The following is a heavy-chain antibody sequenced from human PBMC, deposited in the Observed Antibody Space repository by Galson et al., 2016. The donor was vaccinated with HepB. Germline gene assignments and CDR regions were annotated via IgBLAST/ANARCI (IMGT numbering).Heavy chain of an antibody. J-gene: IGHJ4*02. CDR2: IDHSGST. D-gene: IGHD5-12*01. Sequence: TLSLTCAVYGGSFSGYFWSWIRQSPGIGLEWIGEIDHSGSTYYNPSLKSRVTISVDTSKNQFSLKLSSVTAADTAVYYCARGVSGYSGYDLDYWGQGTLVTVSS. V-gene: IGHV4-34*09. CDR1: GGSFSGYF. CDR3: ARGVSGYSGYDLDY.